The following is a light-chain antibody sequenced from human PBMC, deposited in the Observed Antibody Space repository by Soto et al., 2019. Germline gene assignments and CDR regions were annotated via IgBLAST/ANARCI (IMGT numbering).Light chain of an antibody. J-gene: IGKJ4*01. V-gene: IGKV1-27*01. CDR2: AAS. CDR3: HKYNHAPT. CDR1: QGISNY. Sequence: DIQMTQSPSSLSASVGDRVTITCRASQGISNYLAWYQQKPGKVPELLIYAASTLQSGVPSRLRCSGPGTEFSLTLSGLQPEEVATYYCHKYNHAPTFGGGTKVEIK.